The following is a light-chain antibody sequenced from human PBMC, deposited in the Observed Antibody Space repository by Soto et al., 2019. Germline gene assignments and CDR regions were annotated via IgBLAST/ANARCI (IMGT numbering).Light chain of an antibody. J-gene: IGKJ1*01. Sequence: DIQITQSPSTLSASVGDRVTITCRASQTISSWLAWYQQKPGKAPKLLIYDASSLESGVPSRFSGSGSGTEFTLTISSLQPDDFATYYCQQYNRHSEWTFGQGTKVEIK. CDR3: QQYNRHSEWT. V-gene: IGKV1-5*01. CDR1: QTISSW. CDR2: DAS.